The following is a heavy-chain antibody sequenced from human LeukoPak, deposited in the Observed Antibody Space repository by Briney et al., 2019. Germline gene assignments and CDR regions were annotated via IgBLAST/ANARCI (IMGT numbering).Heavy chain of an antibody. CDR3: ARVGGWAATYYGMDV. V-gene: IGHV4-59*01. D-gene: IGHD3-16*01. J-gene: IGHJ6*02. CDR2: IFYSGST. CDR1: GDSISGYY. Sequence: PSETLSLTCTVSGDSISGYYWSWIRQPPGKGLEWIGYIFYSGSTNYNPSLKSRVTISVDTSMNQFSLKLSSVTAADTAVYYCARVGGWAATYYGMDVWGQGTTVTVSS.